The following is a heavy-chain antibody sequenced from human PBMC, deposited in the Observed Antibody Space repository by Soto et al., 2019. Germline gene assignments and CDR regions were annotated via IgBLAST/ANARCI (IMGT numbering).Heavy chain of an antibody. CDR1: GFTFSTYA. CDR3: AKTAGAYGSGTADAFDI. Sequence: GGSLRLSCASSGFTFSTYAMTWVRQAPGKGLEWVSAISGSGGSTFYAGSVKGRFTISRDNSKSTLYMQMNSLRAEDTAVYYCAKTAGAYGSGTADAFDIWGQGTRVTVAS. V-gene: IGHV3-23*01. D-gene: IGHD3-10*01. J-gene: IGHJ3*02. CDR2: ISGSGGST.